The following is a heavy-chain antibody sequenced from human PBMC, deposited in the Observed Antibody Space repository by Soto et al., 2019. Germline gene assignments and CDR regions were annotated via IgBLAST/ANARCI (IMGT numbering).Heavy chain of an antibody. V-gene: IGHV3-48*02. J-gene: IGHJ4*02. CDR3: ARGGYSYGYDPSGY. CDR2: ISSSSSTI. D-gene: IGHD5-18*01. CDR1: GFTFSSYS. Sequence: EVQLVESGGGLVQPGGSLRLSCAASGFTFSSYSMNWVRQAPGKGQEWVSYISSSSSTIYYADSVKGRFTISRDNAKNSLYLQMNSLIDEDTAVYYCARGGYSYGYDPSGYWGQGTLVTVSS.